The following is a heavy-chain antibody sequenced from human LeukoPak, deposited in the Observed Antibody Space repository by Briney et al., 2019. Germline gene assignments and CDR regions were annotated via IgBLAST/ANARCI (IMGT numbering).Heavy chain of an antibody. D-gene: IGHD3-10*01. Sequence: GGSLRLSCAASGFTFTSYAMGWVRQAQGKGLEWVSAITASGTPDYADSLKGRFSISRDNFMHTLYLQMSSLRAEDTAIYYCVKRRGADKGHFDFWGQGALVTVSS. J-gene: IGHJ4*02. CDR3: VKRRGADKGHFDF. CDR2: ITASGTP. V-gene: IGHV3-23*01. CDR1: GFTFTSYA.